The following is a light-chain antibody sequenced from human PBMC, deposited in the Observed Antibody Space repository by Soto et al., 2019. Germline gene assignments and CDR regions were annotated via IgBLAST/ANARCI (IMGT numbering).Light chain of an antibody. V-gene: IGKV1-5*03. CDR2: KAS. J-gene: IGKJ1*01. Sequence: DIRMTHAASTLSASVGDTVTITCRASHTISSWLAWYQQKPGKAPKLLIYKASTLKSGVPSRFSGSGSGTEFILTISSLQPDDFATYYCQQYDSYSWTFGQGTKVDIK. CDR1: HTISSW. CDR3: QQYDSYSWT.